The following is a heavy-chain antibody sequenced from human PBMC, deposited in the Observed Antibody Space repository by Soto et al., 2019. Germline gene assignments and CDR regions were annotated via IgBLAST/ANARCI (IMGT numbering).Heavy chain of an antibody. CDR1: GFTFSSYA. V-gene: IGHV3-23*01. Sequence: GGSLRLSCAASGFTFSSYAMSWVRQAPGKGLEWVSAISGSGGSTYYADSVKGRFTISRDNSKNTLYLQMNSLRAEDTAVYYCAKDGLELWFGEPYYYYMDVWGKGTTVTVSS. CDR3: AKDGLELWFGEPYYYYMDV. CDR2: ISGSGGST. D-gene: IGHD3-10*01. J-gene: IGHJ6*03.